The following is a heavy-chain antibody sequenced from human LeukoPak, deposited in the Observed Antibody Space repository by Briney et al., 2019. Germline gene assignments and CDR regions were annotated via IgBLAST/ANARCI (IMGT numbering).Heavy chain of an antibody. V-gene: IGHV4-34*01. D-gene: IGHD3-22*01. J-gene: IGHJ5*02. Sequence: PSETLSLTCAVYGGSFSGYYWSWIRQPPGKGLEWIGEINHSGSTNYNPSLKSRVTISVDTSKNQFSLKLSSVTAADTAVYYCARAGFAMIVVLGYNWFDPWGQGTLVTVSS. CDR1: GGSFSGYY. CDR3: ARAGFAMIVVLGYNWFDP. CDR2: INHSGST.